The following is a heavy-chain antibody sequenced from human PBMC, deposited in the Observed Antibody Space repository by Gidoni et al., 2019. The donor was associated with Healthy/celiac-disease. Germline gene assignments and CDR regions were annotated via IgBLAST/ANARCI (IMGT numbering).Heavy chain of an antibody. CDR3: AKAGPLGYSYGAPYYYYGMDV. CDR1: GFTFSSYG. D-gene: IGHD5-18*01. Sequence: QVQLVESGGGVVQPGRSLRLSCAASGFTFSSYGMHWVRQAPGKGLEWVAVISYDGSNKYYADSVKGRFTISRDNSKNTLYLQMNSLRAEDTAVYYCAKAGPLGYSYGAPYYYYGMDVWGQGTTVTVSS. J-gene: IGHJ6*02. CDR2: ISYDGSNK. V-gene: IGHV3-30*18.